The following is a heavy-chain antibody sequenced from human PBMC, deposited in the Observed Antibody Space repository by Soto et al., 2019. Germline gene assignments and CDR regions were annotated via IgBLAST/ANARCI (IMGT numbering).Heavy chain of an antibody. V-gene: IGHV1-2*02. Sequence: ASVKVSCKASGYTFTGYYMHWVRQAPGQGLEWMGWINANNGSTNYAQKLQGRVTMTTDTSTSTAYMELSSLRSDDTAVYYCARAGSGWYWDFDYWGQGTLVTVSS. CDR3: ARAGSGWYWDFDY. CDR2: INANNGST. J-gene: IGHJ4*02. CDR1: GYTFTGYY. D-gene: IGHD6-19*01.